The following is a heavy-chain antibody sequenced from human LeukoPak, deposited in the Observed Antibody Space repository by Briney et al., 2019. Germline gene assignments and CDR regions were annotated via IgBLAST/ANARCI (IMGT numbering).Heavy chain of an antibody. CDR2: ISSNGGST. Sequence: GGSLRLSCTASGFTFSSYAMHWVRQAPGKGLEYVSAISSNGGSTYYANSVKGRFTISRDNSKNTLYLQMGSLRAEDMAVYYCATQYDYGGNSGYYYYGMDVRGQGTTVTVSS. V-gene: IGHV3-64*01. J-gene: IGHJ6*02. CDR3: ATQYDYGGNSGYYYYGMDV. D-gene: IGHD4-23*01. CDR1: GFTFSSYA.